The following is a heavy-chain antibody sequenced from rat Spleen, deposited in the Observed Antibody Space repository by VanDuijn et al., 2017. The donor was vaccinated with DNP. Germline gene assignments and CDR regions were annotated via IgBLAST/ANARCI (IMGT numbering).Heavy chain of an antibody. CDR3: ARPYPTYYGSFFDY. V-gene: IGHV1-43*01. D-gene: IGHD1-6*01. CDR2: IYTGSGGT. CDR1: GYTFTTYY. Sequence: QVQLQQSGAELAKPGSSVKISCKASGYTFTTYYIGWIKQTTGQGLAYIGYIYTGSGGTNYNEKLKGKATLTVDKSSSTAFMQLSSLTPGDSAVYYCARPYPTYYGSFFDYWGQGVMVTVSS. J-gene: IGHJ2*01.